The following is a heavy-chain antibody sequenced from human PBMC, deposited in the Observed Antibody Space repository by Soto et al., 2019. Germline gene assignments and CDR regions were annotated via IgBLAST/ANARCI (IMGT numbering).Heavy chain of an antibody. Sequence: NPSETLSLTCAVYGGSFSGYYWSWIRQPPGKGLEWIGEINHSGSTNYNPSLKSRVTISVDTSKNQFSLKLSSVTAADTAVYYCARDSEELAGAPVDYWGQGTLVTV. J-gene: IGHJ4*02. CDR1: GGSFSGYY. D-gene: IGHD1-26*01. V-gene: IGHV4-34*01. CDR3: ARDSEELAGAPVDY. CDR2: INHSGST.